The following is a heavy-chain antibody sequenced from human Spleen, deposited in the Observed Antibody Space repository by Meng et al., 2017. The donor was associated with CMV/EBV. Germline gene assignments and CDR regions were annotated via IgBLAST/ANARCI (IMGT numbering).Heavy chain of an antibody. J-gene: IGHJ4*02. CDR2: INHSGST. Sequence: QVQLQQWWVGVLKPSETLSLTSAVYGGSFSGHSWSWIRQPPGKGLEWIGEINHSGSTNYNPSLKSRVTISVDTSKNQFSLKLSSVTAADTAVYYCARGGRIAVAGFDYWGQGTLVTVSS. CDR1: GGSFSGHS. D-gene: IGHD6-19*01. CDR3: ARGGRIAVAGFDY. V-gene: IGHV4-34*01.